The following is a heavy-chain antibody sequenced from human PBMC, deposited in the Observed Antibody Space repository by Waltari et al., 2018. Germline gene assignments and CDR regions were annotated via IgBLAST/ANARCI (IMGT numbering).Heavy chain of an antibody. V-gene: IGHV3-9*01. Sequence: EVQLVESGGGLVQPGRSLRLSCAASGFTFYDYPMHWVRPAPGKGLEWVSGISWNSGSIGYADSVKGRFTISRDNAKNSLYLQMNSLRAEDTALYYCAKDSCSSTSCYRNFQHWGQGTLVTVSS. CDR1: GFTFYDYP. CDR3: AKDSCSSTSCYRNFQH. CDR2: ISWNSGSI. D-gene: IGHD2-2*02. J-gene: IGHJ1*01.